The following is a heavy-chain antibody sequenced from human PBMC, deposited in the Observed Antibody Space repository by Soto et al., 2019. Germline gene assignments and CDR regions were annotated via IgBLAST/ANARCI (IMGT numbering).Heavy chain of an antibody. CDR2: ISGSGGST. CDR1: GFTFSSYA. V-gene: IGHV3-23*01. J-gene: IGHJ6*02. CDR3: AKSGSSSSYYYYGMDV. D-gene: IGHD6-6*01. Sequence: GGSLRLSCAASGFTFSSYAMSWVRQAPGKGLEWVSAISGSGGSTYYADSVKGRFTISRDNSKNTLYLQMNSLRAEDTAVYYCAKSGSSSSYYYYGMDVWGQGTTVTAP.